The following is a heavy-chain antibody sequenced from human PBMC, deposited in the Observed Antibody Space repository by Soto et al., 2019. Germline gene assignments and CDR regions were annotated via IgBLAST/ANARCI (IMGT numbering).Heavy chain of an antibody. CDR2: VISASGSA. D-gene: IGHD5-18*01. J-gene: IGHJ1*01. V-gene: IGHV1-69*06. CDR1: GRIFSSFP. CDR3: AKVGRRDGDTYVLDQ. Sequence: QVQVVQSGAEVKKPGSSVKISCKASGRIFSSFPTSWVRQVPGQGLEWMGGVISASGSATYAPQFQGRVTITAVTSAGIGYLESTSLTSEDTAIYSCAKVGRRDGDTYVLDQWGPGTMVTVSS.